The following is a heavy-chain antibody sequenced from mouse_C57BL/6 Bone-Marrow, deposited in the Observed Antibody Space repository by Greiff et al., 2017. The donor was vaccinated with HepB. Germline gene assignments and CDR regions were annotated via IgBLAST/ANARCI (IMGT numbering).Heavy chain of an antibody. CDR2: IHPNSGST. V-gene: IGHV1-64*01. J-gene: IGHJ2*01. D-gene: IGHD2-4*01. CDR3: ARGGLGYFDY. Sequence: VQLQQPGAELVKPGASVKLSCKASGYTFTSYWMHWVKQRPGQGLEWIGMIHPNSGSTNYNEKFKSKATLTVDKSSSTAYMQFSSLTSEDSAIYYCARGGLGYFDYWGQGTTLTVSS. CDR1: GYTFTSYW.